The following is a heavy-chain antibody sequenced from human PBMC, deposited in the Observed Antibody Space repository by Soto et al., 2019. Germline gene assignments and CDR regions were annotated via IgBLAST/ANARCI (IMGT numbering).Heavy chain of an antibody. D-gene: IGHD2-2*01. CDR2: IGTAGDT. CDR3: ARGGWGCSSTSCYAFASGIYYYYGMDV. J-gene: IGHJ6*02. CDR1: GFTFSSYD. Sequence: GGSLRLSCAASGFTFSSYDMHWVRQATGKGLEWVSAIGTAGDTYYPGSVKGRFTISRENAKNSLYLQMNSLRAEDTAVYYCARGGWGCSSTSCYAFASGIYYYYGMDVWGQGTTVTVSS. V-gene: IGHV3-13*01.